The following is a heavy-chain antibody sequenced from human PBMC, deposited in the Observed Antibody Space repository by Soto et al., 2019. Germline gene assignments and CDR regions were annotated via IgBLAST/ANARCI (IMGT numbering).Heavy chain of an antibody. CDR3: ARTSTYYYDSSGQTPFDY. CDR2: IDWDDDK. D-gene: IGHD3-22*01. V-gene: IGHV2-70*01. CDR1: GFSLSTSGMC. Sequence: SGPTLVNPTQTLTLTCTFSGFSLSTSGMCVSWIRQPPGKALEWLALIDWDDDKYYSTSLKTRLTISKDTSKNQVVLTMTNMDPVDTATYYCARTSTYYYDSSGQTPFDYWGQGTLVTVSS. J-gene: IGHJ4*02.